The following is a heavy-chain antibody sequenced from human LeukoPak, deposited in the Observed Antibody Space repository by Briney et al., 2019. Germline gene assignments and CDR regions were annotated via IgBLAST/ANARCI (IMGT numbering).Heavy chain of an antibody. D-gene: IGHD5-12*01. CDR3: ARARGYSGYQRFEFDY. CDR1: GGSISSYY. V-gene: IGHV4-4*07. Sequence: SETLSLTCTVSGGSISSYYWSWIRQPAGKGLEWIGRIYTSGSTNYNPSLKSRVTMSVDTSKNQFSLKLSSVTAADTAVYYCARARGYSGYQRFEFDYWGQGTLVTVSS. J-gene: IGHJ4*02. CDR2: IYTSGST.